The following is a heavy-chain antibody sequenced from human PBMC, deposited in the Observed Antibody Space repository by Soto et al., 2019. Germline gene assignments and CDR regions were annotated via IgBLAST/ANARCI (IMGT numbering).Heavy chain of an antibody. J-gene: IGHJ3*02. D-gene: IGHD1-1*01. V-gene: IGHV3-9*01. CDR1: GFTFDDYA. CDR2: ISWNSGTI. Sequence: EVQLVESGGGLVQPGRSLRLSCAASGFTFDDYAMHWVRQAPGKGLEWVSGISWNSGTIGYVDSVKGRFTISRDNAKKSLYLQMNCLRAGDTALYYYARELIWDDGFYHAFDIWGQGTMVTVSS. CDR3: ARELIWDDGFYHAFDI.